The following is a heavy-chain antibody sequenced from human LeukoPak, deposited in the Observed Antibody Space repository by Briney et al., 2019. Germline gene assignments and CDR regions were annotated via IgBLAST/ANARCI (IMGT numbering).Heavy chain of an antibody. CDR2: VSNIDDKT. Sequence: GGSLRLSCAASGFTFSSYAMSWVRQAPGKGLEWVSTVSNIDDKTYYADSVKGRFTISRDNSKNTLYLHMNSLRAEDTAVYYCAKHSRQKIAAAYYFDYWGQGTLVTVSS. CDR1: GFTFSSYA. CDR3: AKHSRQKIAAAYYFDY. D-gene: IGHD6-13*01. J-gene: IGHJ4*02. V-gene: IGHV3-23*01.